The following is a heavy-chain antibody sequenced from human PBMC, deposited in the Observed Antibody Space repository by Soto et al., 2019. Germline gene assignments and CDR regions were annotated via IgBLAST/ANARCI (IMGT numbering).Heavy chain of an antibody. D-gene: IGHD3-3*01. CDR3: ARGCYDFWSGYYCYYYYYDMDV. CDR1: GGSISSYY. Sequence: SETLSLTCTVSGGSISSYYWSWIRQPPGKGLEWIGYIYYSGSTNYNPSLKSRVTISVDTSKNQFSLKLSSVTAADTAVYYCARGCYDFWSGYYCYYYYYDMDVWGRGTTVTVSS. J-gene: IGHJ6*02. V-gene: IGHV4-59*12. CDR2: IYYSGST.